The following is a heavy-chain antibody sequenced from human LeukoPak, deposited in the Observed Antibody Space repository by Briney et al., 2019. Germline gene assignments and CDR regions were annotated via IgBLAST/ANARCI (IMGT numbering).Heavy chain of an antibody. D-gene: IGHD1-7*01. V-gene: IGHV4-39*07. J-gene: IGHJ6*03. CDR2: AHYSGST. CDR3: ARLTGTYYYYYMDV. CDR1: WDSLSSSCCS. Sequence: PLETPFLTSTVSWDSLSSSCCSLGWVPPPPRKGLGGVGGAHYSGSTYYNPYLKSRVTISVDTSKNQFSLKLSSVTAADTAEYYCARLTGTYYYYYMDVWGKGTTVTVSS.